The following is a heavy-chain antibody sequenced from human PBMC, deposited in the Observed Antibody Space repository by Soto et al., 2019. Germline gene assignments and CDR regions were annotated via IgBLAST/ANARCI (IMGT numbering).Heavy chain of an antibody. CDR1: VGYFSVYY. Sequence: SETLSLTCAFYVGYFSVYYWSWIRQPPGKGLELIGEINHSGSTNYNPSLKSRVTISVDTSKNQFSLKLSSVTAADTAVYYCARALGRWFGELPPYYYYGMDVWGQGTTVTVSS. CDR3: ARALGRWFGELPPYYYYGMDV. D-gene: IGHD3-10*01. V-gene: IGHV4-34*01. CDR2: INHSGST. J-gene: IGHJ6*01.